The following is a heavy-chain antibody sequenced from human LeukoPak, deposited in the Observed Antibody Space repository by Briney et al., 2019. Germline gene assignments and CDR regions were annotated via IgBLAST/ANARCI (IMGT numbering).Heavy chain of an antibody. CDR1: GFTFISYG. CDR2: ISNSGGST. D-gene: IGHD6-13*01. V-gene: IGHV3-23*01. CDR3: ARGPWSAAGYNGMDV. Sequence: GSLRLSCAASGFTFISYGMSWVRQAPGKGLEWVSAISNSGGSTLYADSVKGRFTISRGNSKNTLYLQMNSLRGEDTAVYYCARGPWSAAGYNGMDVWGQGTTVTVSS. J-gene: IGHJ6*02.